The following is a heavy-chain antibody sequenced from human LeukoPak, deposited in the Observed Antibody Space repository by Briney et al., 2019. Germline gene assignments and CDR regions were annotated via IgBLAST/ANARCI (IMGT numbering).Heavy chain of an antibody. CDR1: GGSISSYY. J-gene: IGHJ4*02. CDR3: ARSPESIAVAGALYFDY. D-gene: IGHD6-19*01. V-gene: IGHV4-4*07. CDR2: IYTSGST. Sequence: SETLSLTCTVSGGSISSYYWSWIRQPAGKGLEWIGRIYTSGSTNYNPSLKSRVTMSVDTSKNQFSLKLSSVTAADTAVYYCARSPESIAVAGALYFDYWGQGTLVTVSS.